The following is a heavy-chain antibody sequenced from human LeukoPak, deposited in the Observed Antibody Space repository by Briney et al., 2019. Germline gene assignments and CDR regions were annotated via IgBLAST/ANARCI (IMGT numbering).Heavy chain of an antibody. V-gene: IGHV1-2*02. Sequence: ASVKVSCKASGYTFIGYNMHWVRQAPGQGVEWMGWINPNSGGTNYAQSFQGRVTMTRDTSISTAYMELSRLRSDDTAIYYCALVGEALDYWGQGTLVTVSS. J-gene: IGHJ4*02. CDR1: GYTFIGYN. D-gene: IGHD4-17*01. CDR2: INPNSGGT. CDR3: ALVGEALDY.